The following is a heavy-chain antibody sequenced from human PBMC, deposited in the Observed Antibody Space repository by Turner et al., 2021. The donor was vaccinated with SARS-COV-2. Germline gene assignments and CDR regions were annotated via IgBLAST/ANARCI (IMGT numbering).Heavy chain of an antibody. J-gene: IGHJ5*02. D-gene: IGHD3-3*01. CDR2: ISSRSSYI. CDR1: GFTFSSYS. Sequence: EVQLVESGGGLVKPGGSLSLSCAASGFTFSSYSMNWVRQAPGKGLEWVSSISSRSSYIYYADSVKGRFTISRDNAKNSLYLQMNSLRAEDTAVYYCARDLDDFWSGYYSRWFDPWGQGTLVTVSS. V-gene: IGHV3-21*01. CDR3: ARDLDDFWSGYYSRWFDP.